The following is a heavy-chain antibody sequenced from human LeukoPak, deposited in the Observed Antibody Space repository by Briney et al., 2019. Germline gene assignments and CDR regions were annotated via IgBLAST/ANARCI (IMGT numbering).Heavy chain of an antibody. Sequence: ASVKVSCTASGYTFTGYYMHWVRQAPGQGLECMGWINPNSGGTNYAPKFQGGVTMTRDTSICTAHMVLSRLGSDAPAGYCWARGEPTVTTHIANFDYWGQGTLVTVSS. J-gene: IGHJ4*02. D-gene: IGHD4-17*01. CDR2: INPNSGGT. CDR3: ARGEPTVTTHIANFDY. CDR1: GYTFTGYY. V-gene: IGHV1-2*02.